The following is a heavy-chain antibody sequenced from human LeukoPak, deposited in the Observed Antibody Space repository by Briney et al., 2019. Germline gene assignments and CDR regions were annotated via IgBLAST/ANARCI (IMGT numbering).Heavy chain of an antibody. V-gene: IGHV3-74*01. CDR1: GFTFSSYW. Sequence: QPGGSLRLSCAASGFTFSSYWMHWVRQAPGKGLVWVSRINSDGSSTSYADSVKGRFTISRDNAKNTLYLQMNSLRAEDTAVYYCARDLDRQYYYDSSGPSDYWGQGTLVTVSS. J-gene: IGHJ4*02. D-gene: IGHD3-22*01. CDR3: ARDLDRQYYYDSSGPSDY. CDR2: INSDGSST.